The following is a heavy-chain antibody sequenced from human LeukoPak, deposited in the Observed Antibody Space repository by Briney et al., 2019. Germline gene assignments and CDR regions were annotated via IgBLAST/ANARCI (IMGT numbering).Heavy chain of an antibody. CDR1: GFTFSSYW. CDR2: IKQDGSEK. CDR3: ARWFGYSYGYLDY. V-gene: IGHV3-7*01. J-gene: IGHJ4*02. Sequence: GGSLRLSCAASGFTFSSYWMSWVRQAPGKGLEWVANIKQDGSEKYYADSVKGRFTISRDNAKNSLYLQMNSLRAEDTAVYYCARWFGYSYGYLDYWGQGTLVTVSS. D-gene: IGHD5-18*01.